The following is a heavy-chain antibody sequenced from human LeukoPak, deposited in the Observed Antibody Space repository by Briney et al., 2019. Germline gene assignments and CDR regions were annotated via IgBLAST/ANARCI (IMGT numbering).Heavy chain of an antibody. CDR1: GGSISGRSYY. Sequence: SETLSLTCIVSGGSISGRSYYWGWIRQPPEKGLEWVGSIYHTGGITYYSPSLKSRVTMSVDTTKSQFSLKLSSVTAADTAVYYCARHTDSDYVWGFDFWGQGTLVTVSS. V-gene: IGHV4-39*01. CDR3: ARHTDSDYVWGFDF. D-gene: IGHD3-16*01. CDR2: IYHTGGIT. J-gene: IGHJ4*02.